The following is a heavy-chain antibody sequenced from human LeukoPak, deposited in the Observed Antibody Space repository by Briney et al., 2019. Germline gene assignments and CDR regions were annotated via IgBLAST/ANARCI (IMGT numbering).Heavy chain of an antibody. CDR2: IWYDGSNK. V-gene: IGHV3-33*01. CDR1: GFTFSSYG. Sequence: PGRSLRLSCAASGFTFSSYGMHWVRQAPGKGLEWVAVIWYDGSNKYYADSVKGRFTISRDNSKNTLYLQMNSLRAEDTAVYYCARSDTAMVLDYWGQGTLVTVSS. CDR3: ARSDTAMVLDY. D-gene: IGHD5-18*01. J-gene: IGHJ4*02.